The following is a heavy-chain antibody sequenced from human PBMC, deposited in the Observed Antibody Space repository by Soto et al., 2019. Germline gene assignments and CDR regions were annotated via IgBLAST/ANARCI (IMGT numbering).Heavy chain of an antibody. Sequence: GGSLRLSCAASGFAFSNDWMNWFRQGPGKGLEWVSRIISGGGSVNYADSVKGRFTIARDNAKNTLYLEMHSLTAEEKAVYYFASGWTSKGGMDVWGQGTTVTVSS. V-gene: IGHV3-74*01. CDR2: IISGGGSV. D-gene: IGHD3-10*01. J-gene: IGHJ6*02. CDR1: GFAFSNDW. CDR3: ASGWTSKGGMDV.